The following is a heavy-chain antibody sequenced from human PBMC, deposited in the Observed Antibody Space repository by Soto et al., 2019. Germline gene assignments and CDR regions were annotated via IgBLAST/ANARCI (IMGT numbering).Heavy chain of an antibody. Sequence: GESLKISCQGSGYSFTSYWISWVRQMPGKGLEWMGRIDPSDSYTNYSPSFQGHVTISADKSISTAYLQWSSLKASDTAMYYCARDHITMVRGVISNYYYYGMDVWGQGTTVTVSS. J-gene: IGHJ6*02. V-gene: IGHV5-10-1*01. CDR1: GYSFTSYW. CDR2: IDPSDSYT. CDR3: ARDHITMVRGVISNYYYYGMDV. D-gene: IGHD3-10*01.